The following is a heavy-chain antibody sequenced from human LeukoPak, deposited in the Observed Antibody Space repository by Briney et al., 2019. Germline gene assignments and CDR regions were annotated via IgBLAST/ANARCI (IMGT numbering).Heavy chain of an antibody. CDR1: GFTFSTFS. J-gene: IGHJ3*02. CDR3: APGYPDAFDI. V-gene: IGHV3-48*02. D-gene: IGHD5-18*01. CDR2: ISPSSGNI. Sequence: GGSLRLSCAASGFTFSTFSMNWVRQAPGKGLEWVSYISPSSGNIHYADSVRGRFAISRDNAKNSLYLQVNSLRDEDTAVYYCAPGYPDAFDIWGQGTMVTVSS.